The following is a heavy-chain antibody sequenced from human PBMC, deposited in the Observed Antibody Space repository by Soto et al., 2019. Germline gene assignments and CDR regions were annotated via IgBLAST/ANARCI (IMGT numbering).Heavy chain of an antibody. CDR3: ASMGGGLFSDYYYYYGMDV. CDR2: INWKSDI. CDR1: GFTFDDNA. D-gene: IGHD2-15*01. Sequence: PGGSLRLSCAVSGFTFDDNAMHWVRQAPEKGLEWVSGINWKSDIGYADSVKGRFTISRDNAENSLYLQMNSLRAEDTAVYYCASMGGGLFSDYYYYYGMDVWGQGTTVTVSS. V-gene: IGHV3-9*01. J-gene: IGHJ6*02.